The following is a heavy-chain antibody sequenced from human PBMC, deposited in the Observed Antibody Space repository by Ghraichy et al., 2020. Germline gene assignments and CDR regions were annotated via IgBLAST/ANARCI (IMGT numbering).Heavy chain of an antibody. D-gene: IGHD5-18*01. J-gene: IGHJ1*01. CDR3: TVSTWIQSQSTEYFQH. V-gene: IGHV3-15*01. CDR1: GFIFSNAW. Sequence: GGSLRLSCGASGFIFSNAWMSWVRQAPGKGLEWVGHIKNKDHRGTIDYAAPVNGRFLVSRDDYKNMRYLQMNSLKSEDTAEYFCTVSTWIQSQSTEYFQHWGQGTLVTVSP. CDR2: IKNKDHRGTI.